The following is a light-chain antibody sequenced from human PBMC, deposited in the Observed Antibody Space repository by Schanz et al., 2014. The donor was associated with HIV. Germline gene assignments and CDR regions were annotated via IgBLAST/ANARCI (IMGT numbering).Light chain of an antibody. Sequence: EIVLTQSPGTLSLAPGERATLPCRASQSVSSSYFAWYQQKPGQAPRLHIYGASSRATGIPDRFSGSGSGTDFTLTISRLEPEDFATYYCQQSYSSPLTFGQGTRLEIK. CDR3: QQSYSSPLT. J-gene: IGKJ5*01. CDR1: QSVSSSY. CDR2: GAS. V-gene: IGKV3-20*01.